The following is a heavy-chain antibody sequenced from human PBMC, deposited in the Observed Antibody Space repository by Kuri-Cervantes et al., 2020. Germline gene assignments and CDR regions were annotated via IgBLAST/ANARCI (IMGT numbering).Heavy chain of an antibody. CDR3: ARDGGMGSLVVPAGFDP. CDR2: IYYSGST. D-gene: IGHD2-2*01. CDR1: GGSISSYY. Sequence: ESLKISCTVSGGSISSYYWSWIRQPPGKGLEWIGYIYYSGSTNYNPSLKSRVTISVDTSKNQFSLKLSSVTAADTAVYYCARDGGMGSLVVPAGFDPWGQGTLVTVSS. V-gene: IGHV4-59*01. J-gene: IGHJ5*02.